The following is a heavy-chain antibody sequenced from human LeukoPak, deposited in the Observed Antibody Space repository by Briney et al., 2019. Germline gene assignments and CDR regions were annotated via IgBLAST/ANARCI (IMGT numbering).Heavy chain of an antibody. J-gene: IGHJ4*02. CDR3: AKGVGSRGGGNNFDY. Sequence: ETGGAPRLSCAASGFTFSNFPMNWVRQAPGKGLERVSSINYSDRSTFYAASLTGQVTIPSDISKNTLYLEMNSLRAEDTAVYYGAKGVGSRGGGNNFDYWGQGTLVTVSS. D-gene: IGHD4-23*01. CDR1: GFTFSNFP. V-gene: IGHV3-23*01. CDR2: INYSDRST.